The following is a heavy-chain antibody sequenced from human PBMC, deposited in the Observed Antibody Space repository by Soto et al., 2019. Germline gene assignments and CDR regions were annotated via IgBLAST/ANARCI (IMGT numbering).Heavy chain of an antibody. V-gene: IGHV3-23*01. D-gene: IGHD1-20*01. CDR1: GLTLGNYA. CDR3: AKAKNDYNWDNRPPFDY. J-gene: IGHJ4*02. CDR2: ISANDVGT. Sequence: GGSLRLSFEASGLTLGNYAMTWVRQAPGMGLEWVSLISANDVGTYYAESVKTRFTISTDQSRNTVYLQMDSLRADDTAIYYCAKAKNDYNWDNRPPFDYWGQGTLVTVSS.